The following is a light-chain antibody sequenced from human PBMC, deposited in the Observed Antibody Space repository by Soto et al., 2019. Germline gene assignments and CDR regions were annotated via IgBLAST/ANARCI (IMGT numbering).Light chain of an antibody. V-gene: IGKV2-30*01. CDR3: MRGTHWPRT. Sequence: DVVMTQSPLSLPVTLGQPASISCRSSQSLVYSDGNTYLSWFQQRPGQSPRCLIYRVSNRDSGVPDRFSGSGSGTDFTLTISRVEAEDVGVYYCMRGTHWPRTFGQGTTVEIK. CDR2: RVS. CDR1: QSLVYSDGNTY. J-gene: IGKJ1*01.